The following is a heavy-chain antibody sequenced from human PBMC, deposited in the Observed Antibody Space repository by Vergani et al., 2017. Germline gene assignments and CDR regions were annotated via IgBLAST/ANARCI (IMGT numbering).Heavy chain of an antibody. CDR1: GFTFNIYG. CDR2: IRSAESRR. V-gene: IGHV3-30*02. CDR3: AKEGGGYCSSGTCYPEY. J-gene: IGHJ4*02. D-gene: IGHD2-15*01. Sequence: QVQLVESGGGVVQPGGPLRLSCAASGFTFNIYGMHWVRQAPGKGLEWVASIRSAESRRYYGDSMEVPFTISRDNSKNTLYLQMKSLRPEDTAVYYCAKEGGGYCSSGTCYPEYWGQGTLVIVSS.